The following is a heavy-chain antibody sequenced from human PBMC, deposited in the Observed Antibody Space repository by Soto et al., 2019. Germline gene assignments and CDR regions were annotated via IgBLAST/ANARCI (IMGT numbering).Heavy chain of an antibody. J-gene: IGHJ4*02. CDR2: INHSGST. D-gene: IGHD3-10*01. Sequence: QVQLQQWGAGLLKPSETLSLTCAVYGGSFSGYYWNWIRQPPGKGLEWIGEINHSGSTNYNPSLKSRVTVSVDTSKNQFSLNLSSVTAADTAVYYCERGPISGSRFANYFDYWGQGTLVTVSS. CDR1: GGSFSGYY. CDR3: ERGPISGSRFANYFDY. V-gene: IGHV4-34*01.